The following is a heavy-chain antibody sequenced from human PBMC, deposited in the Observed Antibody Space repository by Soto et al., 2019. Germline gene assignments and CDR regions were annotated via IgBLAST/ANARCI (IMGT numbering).Heavy chain of an antibody. CDR1: GYTFTSYD. D-gene: IGHD2-2*01. J-gene: IGHJ5*02. V-gene: IGHV1-8*01. Sequence: QVQLVQSGAEVKKPGASVKVSCKASGYTFTSYDINWVRQATGQGLEWMGWMNPNSGNTGYAQKFQGRVTMTRNTSISTAYMELSSLRSEDTAVYYCARGADCSSTSCYAPLNNWFDPWGQGTLVTVSS. CDR3: ARGADCSSTSCYAPLNNWFDP. CDR2: MNPNSGNT.